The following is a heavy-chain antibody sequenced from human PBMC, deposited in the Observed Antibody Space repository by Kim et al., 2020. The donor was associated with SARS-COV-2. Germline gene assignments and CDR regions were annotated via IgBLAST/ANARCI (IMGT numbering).Heavy chain of an antibody. J-gene: IGHJ4*02. CDR3: ARARDGYNYDFDY. CDR1: GGSMRNFY. CDR2: VFHGVGP. V-gene: IGHV4-59*01. Sequence: SETLSLTCTVSGGSMRNFYWNWIRQTPGKGLEWIGYVFHGVGPNYNPSLQSRVTIALDTSTNHFSLRLTSVTAADTAVYFCARARDGYNYDFDYWGQGTLVTVSS. D-gene: IGHD5-12*01.